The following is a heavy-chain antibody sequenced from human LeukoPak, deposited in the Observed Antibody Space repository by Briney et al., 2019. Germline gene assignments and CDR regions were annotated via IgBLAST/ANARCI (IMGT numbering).Heavy chain of an antibody. Sequence: GGSLRLSCAASGFTFSSYWMNWARQAPGKGPEWVASINHNGNVDYYVDSVKGRFTISRDNAKNSLYLQMSNLRAEDTAVYFCARGGGLDVWGQGATVTVSS. CDR1: GFTFSSYW. J-gene: IGHJ6*02. CDR3: ARGGGLDV. CDR2: INHNGNVD. V-gene: IGHV3-7*03. D-gene: IGHD3-16*01.